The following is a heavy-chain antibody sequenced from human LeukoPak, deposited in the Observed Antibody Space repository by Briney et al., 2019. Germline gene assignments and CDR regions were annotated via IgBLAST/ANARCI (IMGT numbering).Heavy chain of an antibody. Sequence: ASVKVSCKASGYTFTGYYMHWVRQAPGQGLEWMGWINPNSGGTNYAQKFQGRVTMTRDTSISTAYMELSRLRSDDTAVYYCARTPEFYCSSTSCYPTWWFDPWGQGTLVTVSS. J-gene: IGHJ5*02. CDR1: GYTFTGYY. D-gene: IGHD2-2*01. CDR3: ARTPEFYCSSTSCYPTWWFDP. CDR2: INPNSGGT. V-gene: IGHV1-2*02.